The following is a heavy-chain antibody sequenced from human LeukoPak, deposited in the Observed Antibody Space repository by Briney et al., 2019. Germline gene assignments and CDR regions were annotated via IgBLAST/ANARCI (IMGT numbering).Heavy chain of an antibody. CDR3: AVVRA. CDR2: ISGGAGDST. V-gene: IGHV3-23*01. CDR1: GATFSAYA. Sequence: GGSLRLSCAASGATFSAYAMNSVRQAPGRGLEWVSAISGGAGDSTYYADSVRGRFTISRDYSKNTLYLQMNSLRAEDTAVYYCAVVRAWGQGTLVTVSS. D-gene: IGHD3-10*01. J-gene: IGHJ4*02.